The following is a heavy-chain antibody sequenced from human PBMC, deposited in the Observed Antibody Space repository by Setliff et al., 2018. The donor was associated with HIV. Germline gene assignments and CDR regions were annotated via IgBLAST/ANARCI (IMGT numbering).Heavy chain of an antibody. V-gene: IGHV1-2*06. D-gene: IGHD2-15*01. Sequence: ASVKVSCKASGYTFTGYYMHWVRQAPGQGLEWMGRINPNSGGTNYAQKFQGRVTMTRDTSISTAYMELSRLTSDDTAVYHCARRLVVVAAEDYFDSWGQGALVTVSS. J-gene: IGHJ4*02. CDR1: GYTFTGYY. CDR3: ARRLVVVAAEDYFDS. CDR2: INPNSGGT.